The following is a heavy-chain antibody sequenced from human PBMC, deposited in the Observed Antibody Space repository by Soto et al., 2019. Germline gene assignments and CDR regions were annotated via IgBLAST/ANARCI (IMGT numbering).Heavy chain of an antibody. J-gene: IGHJ6*02. CDR2: ISAYNGNT. V-gene: IGHV1-18*01. CDR1: GYTFTSYG. Sequence: VASVKVSCKASGYTFTSYGISWVRQAPGQGLEWMGWISAYNGNTNYAQKLQGRVTMTTDTSTSTAYMELRSLRSDDTAVYYCARGGDYSNYRLDYYYGMDVWGQGTTVTVSS. CDR3: ARGGDYSNYRLDYYYGMDV. D-gene: IGHD4-4*01.